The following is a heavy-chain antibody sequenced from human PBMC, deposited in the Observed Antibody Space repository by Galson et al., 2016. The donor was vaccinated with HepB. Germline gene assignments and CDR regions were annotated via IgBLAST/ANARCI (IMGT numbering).Heavy chain of an antibody. CDR2: ISGNAGRT. CDR3: VKDRSITVPAMDAFDL. D-gene: IGHD6-6*01. J-gene: IGHJ3*01. CDR1: GFSFSSYS. Sequence: SLRLSCAASGFSFSSYSMHWVRQAPGKGLEYIATISGNAGRTYYVDSVKGRFTISRDSAKKTVDLHMSRLRPEDTGVFYCVKDRSITVPAMDAFDLWGQGTMVIVSS. V-gene: IGHV3-64D*08.